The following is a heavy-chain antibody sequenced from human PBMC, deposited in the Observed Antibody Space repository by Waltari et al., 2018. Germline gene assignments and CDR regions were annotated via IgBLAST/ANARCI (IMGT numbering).Heavy chain of an antibody. Sequence: QVQLVQSGAEVKKPGASVKVSCKASGYTFISYYMHSVRQAPGPGLEWMGINNPSGSSTSYAQKVQGRVTMNRDTSTSKVYMERRSLGSEDTAVYYCARGLGSGSYYNFDYWGQGTLVTVSS. CDR2: NNPSGSST. J-gene: IGHJ4*02. CDR1: GYTFISYY. V-gene: IGHV1-46*01. CDR3: ARGLGSGSYYNFDY. D-gene: IGHD3-10*01.